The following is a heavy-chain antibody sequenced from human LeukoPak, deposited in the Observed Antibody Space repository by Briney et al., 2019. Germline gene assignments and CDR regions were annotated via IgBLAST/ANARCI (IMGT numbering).Heavy chain of an antibody. J-gene: IGHJ6*02. CDR3: ARFYDSSGYYYYYYGMDV. D-gene: IGHD3-22*01. CDR1: GFTVSSNY. CDR2: IYSGGST. V-gene: IGHV3-53*04. Sequence: GGSLRLSCAASGFTVSSNYMSWVRQAPGKGLEWVSVIYSGGSTYYADSVKGRFTISRHNSKNTLYLQMNSLRAEDTAVYYCARFYDSSGYYYYYYGMDVWGQGTTVTVSS.